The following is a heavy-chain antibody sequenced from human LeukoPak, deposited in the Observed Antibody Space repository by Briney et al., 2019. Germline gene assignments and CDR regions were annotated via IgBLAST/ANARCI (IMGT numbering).Heavy chain of an antibody. V-gene: IGHV3-9*01. CDR3: AKDIGVGLRLGELSLGGLTGPFDY. CDR1: GFTFDDYA. CDR2: ISWNSGSI. D-gene: IGHD3-16*02. Sequence: GRSLRLSCAASGFTFDDYAMHWVRQAPGKGLEWVSGISWNSGSIGYADSVKGRFTISRDNAKNSLYLQMNSLRAEDTALYYCAKDIGVGLRLGELSLGGLTGPFDYWGQGTLVTVSS. J-gene: IGHJ4*02.